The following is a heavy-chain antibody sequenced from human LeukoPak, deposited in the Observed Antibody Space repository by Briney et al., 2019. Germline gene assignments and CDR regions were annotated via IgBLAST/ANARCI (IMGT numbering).Heavy chain of an antibody. CDR2: INHSGST. J-gene: IGHJ4*02. V-gene: IGHV4-34*01. CDR3: ARGRTTVVTPGFDY. D-gene: IGHD4-23*01. Sequence: PSETLSLTCAVYGGSFSGYYWSWIRQPPGKGLEWIGEINHSGSTNYNPSLKSRVTISVGTSKNQFSLKLSPVTAADTAVYYCARGRTTVVTPGFDYWGQGTLVTVSS. CDR1: GGSFSGYY.